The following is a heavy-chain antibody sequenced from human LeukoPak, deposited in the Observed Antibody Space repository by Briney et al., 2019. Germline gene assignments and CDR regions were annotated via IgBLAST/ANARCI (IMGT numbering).Heavy chain of an antibody. CDR1: GGTFSSYA. CDR2: IIPIFGTA. V-gene: IGHV1-69*05. Sequence: SVKVSCKASGGTFSSYAISWVRQAPGQGLEWMGRIIPIFGTANYAQKFQGRVTITTDESTSTAYMELSSLRSEDTALYYCVSDYDSSGYYYPKFDYWGQGTLVTVSS. J-gene: IGHJ4*02. D-gene: IGHD3-22*01. CDR3: VSDYDSSGYYYPKFDY.